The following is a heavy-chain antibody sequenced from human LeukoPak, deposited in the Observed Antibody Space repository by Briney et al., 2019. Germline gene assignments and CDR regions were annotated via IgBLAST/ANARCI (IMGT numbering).Heavy chain of an antibody. V-gene: IGHV1-18*01. CDR2: ISAYNGNT. D-gene: IGHD3-3*01. J-gene: IGHJ4*02. CDR1: GYTFISYG. CDR3: ARAPYDFWSGYYHY. Sequence: GASVKVSCKASGYTFISYGISWVRQAPGQGLEWMGWISAYNGNTNYARKLQGRVTMTTDTSTSTAYMELRSLRSDDTAVYYCARAPYDFWSGYYHYWGQGTLVTVSS.